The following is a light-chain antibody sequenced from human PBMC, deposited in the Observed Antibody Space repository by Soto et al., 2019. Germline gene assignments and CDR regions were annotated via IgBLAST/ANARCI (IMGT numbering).Light chain of an antibody. V-gene: IGLV2-14*01. J-gene: IGLJ2*01. Sequence: QSALTQPASVSGSPGQSITISCSGSSGDIGGFNYVSWYQQHPGKAPKLMIYEVSNRPSGVSDRFSGSKSGNTASLTISGLQAEDEADYYCSSYATSSWIFGGGTKVTVL. CDR2: EVS. CDR3: SSYATSSWI. CDR1: SGDIGGFNY.